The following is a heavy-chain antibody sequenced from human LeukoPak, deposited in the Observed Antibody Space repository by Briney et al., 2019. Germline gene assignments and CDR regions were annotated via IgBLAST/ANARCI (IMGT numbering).Heavy chain of an antibody. CDR3: ARDRLIGLDYYYYGMDV. Sequence: PSETLSLTCTVSGGSVSSGSYYWSWIRQHPGKGLEWIGYIYYSGSTNYNPSLKSRVTISVDTSKNQFSLKLNSVTAADTAVYYCARDRLIGLDYYYYGMDVWGQGTTVTVSS. CDR1: GGSVSSGSYY. J-gene: IGHJ6*02. CDR2: IYYSGST. D-gene: IGHD2/OR15-2a*01. V-gene: IGHV4-61*01.